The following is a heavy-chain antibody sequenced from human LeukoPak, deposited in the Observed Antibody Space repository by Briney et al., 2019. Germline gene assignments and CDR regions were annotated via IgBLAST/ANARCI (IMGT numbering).Heavy chain of an antibody. V-gene: IGHV4-59*10. Sequence: SETLSLTCAVYGGSFSGYYWSRIRQPPGKGLEWIGRIYTSGNTNYNPSPKSRVTISVDTSKNQFSLKLSSVTAADTAVYYCVRLHRTTGPDPENWFDSWGQGTLVTVSS. CDR2: IYTSGNT. CDR1: GGSFSGYY. D-gene: IGHD1-1*01. J-gene: IGHJ5*01. CDR3: VRLHRTTGPDPENWFDS.